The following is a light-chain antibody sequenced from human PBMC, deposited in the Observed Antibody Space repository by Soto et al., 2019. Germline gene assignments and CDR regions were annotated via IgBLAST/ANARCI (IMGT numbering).Light chain of an antibody. J-gene: IGKJ1*01. CDR2: KAS. Sequence: IQFTQSPSSRRAAEECRARWSSWASQGISSYLAWYQQKPGKAPKLLIYKASTLKSGVPSRFSGSGSGTEFTLTISSLQPDDFATYYCQHYNSYSEAFGRGTKVDIK. V-gene: IGKV1-5*03. CDR1: QGISSY. CDR3: QHYNSYSEA.